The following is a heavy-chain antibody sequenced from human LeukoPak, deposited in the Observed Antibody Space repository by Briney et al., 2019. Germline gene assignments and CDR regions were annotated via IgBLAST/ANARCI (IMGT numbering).Heavy chain of an antibody. CDR1: GYTFTGYY. J-gene: IGHJ4*02. V-gene: IGHV1-2*02. Sequence: ASVKVSCKASGYTFTGYYMHWVRQAPGQGLEWMGWINPNSGGTNYAQKFQGRVTMTRDTSISTAYMELSRLRSDDTAVYYCARDPSGYSSGCPDYWGQGTLVTVSS. CDR3: ARDPSGYSSGCPDY. CDR2: INPNSGGT. D-gene: IGHD6-19*01.